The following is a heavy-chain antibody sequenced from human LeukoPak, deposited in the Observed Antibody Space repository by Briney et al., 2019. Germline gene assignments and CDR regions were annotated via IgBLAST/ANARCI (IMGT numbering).Heavy chain of an antibody. Sequence: GGSLRLSCAASGFTFSSYWMHWVRQAPGKGLEWVSYISSSGSTIYYADSVKGRFTISRDNAKNSLYLQMNSLRAEDTAVYYCARDREPDAFDIWGQGTTVTVSS. CDR1: GFTFSSYW. J-gene: IGHJ3*02. D-gene: IGHD1-26*01. CDR3: ARDREPDAFDI. CDR2: ISSSGSTI. V-gene: IGHV3-48*04.